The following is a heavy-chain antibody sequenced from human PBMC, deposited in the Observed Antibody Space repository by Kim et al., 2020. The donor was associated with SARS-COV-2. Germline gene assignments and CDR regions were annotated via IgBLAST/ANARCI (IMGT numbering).Heavy chain of an antibody. CDR2: ISAYNGNT. CDR3: ARDQEWLRLDELGASYYFDY. CDR1: GYTFTSYG. D-gene: IGHD5-12*01. Sequence: ASVNVSCKASGYTFTSYGISWVRQAPGQGLEWMGWISAYNGNTNYAQKLQGRVTMTTDTSTSTAYMELRSLRSDDTAVYYCARDQEWLRLDELGASYYFDYWGQGTLVTVSS. V-gene: IGHV1-18*01. J-gene: IGHJ4*02.